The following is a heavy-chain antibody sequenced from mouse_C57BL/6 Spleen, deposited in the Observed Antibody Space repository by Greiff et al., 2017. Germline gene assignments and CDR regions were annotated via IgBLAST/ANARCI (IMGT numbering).Heavy chain of an antibody. D-gene: IGHD2-5*01. J-gene: IGHJ4*01. V-gene: IGHV5-4*01. Sequence: EVQGVESGGGLVKPGGSLKLSCAASGFTFSSYAMSWVRQTPEKRLEWVATISDGGSYTYYPDNVKGRFTISRDNAKNNLYLQMSHLKSEDTAMYYWARSSNYDAMDYWGQGTSVTVSS. CDR2: ISDGGSYT. CDR3: ARSSNYDAMDY. CDR1: GFTFSSYA.